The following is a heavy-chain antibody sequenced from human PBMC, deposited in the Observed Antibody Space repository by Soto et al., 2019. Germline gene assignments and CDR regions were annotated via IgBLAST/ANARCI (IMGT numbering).Heavy chain of an antibody. V-gene: IGHV4-4*01. Sequence: QVQLQESGPGLVKPSGTLSLTCAVSGGSISSSNWWSWVRQPPGKGLEWIGEIYHSGSTNYNPSLKSRVTISEDTSKNHFSLKRGSGTAVDTAVYCCAGIAAAGTNFAYWGQGTLVTVSS. J-gene: IGHJ4*02. CDR3: AGIAAAGTNFAY. D-gene: IGHD6-13*01. CDR1: GGSISSSNW. CDR2: IYHSGST.